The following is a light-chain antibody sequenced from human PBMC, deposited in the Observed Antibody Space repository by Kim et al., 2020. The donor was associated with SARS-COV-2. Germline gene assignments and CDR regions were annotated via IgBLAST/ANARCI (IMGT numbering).Light chain of an antibody. V-gene: IGKV1-5*03. Sequence: DIQMTQSTSTLSASVGDRVTITCRASQSISSWLAWYQQKPGKAPKLLIKKASTLESGVPSRFSGSGSGTEFTLTIISLQPDDFASYHCKQYKTSPYTFGQGTKLEI. CDR3: KQYKTSPYT. CDR2: KAS. CDR1: QSISSW. J-gene: IGKJ2*01.